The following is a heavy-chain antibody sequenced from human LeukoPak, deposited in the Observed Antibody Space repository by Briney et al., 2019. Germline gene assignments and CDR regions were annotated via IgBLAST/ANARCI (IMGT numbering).Heavy chain of an antibody. J-gene: IGHJ4*02. CDR2: IWYDGSNK. CDR1: GFTFSSYG. Sequence: PGGSLRLSCAASGFTFSSYGMHWVRQAPGKGPEWVAVIWYDGSNKYYADSVKGRFTISRDNSKNTLYLQMNSLRAEDAAVYYCARGHGINYYDSSGYYYFDYWGQGTLVTVSS. D-gene: IGHD3-22*01. V-gene: IGHV3-33*01. CDR3: ARGHGINYYDSSGYYYFDY.